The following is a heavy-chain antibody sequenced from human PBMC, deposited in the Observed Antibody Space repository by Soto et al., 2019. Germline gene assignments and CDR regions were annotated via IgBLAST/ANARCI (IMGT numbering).Heavy chain of an antibody. Sequence: QVQLVQSGAEVKKPESSVKVSCKAPGGTFSTYAISWVRQAPGQGLEWMGGIIPMFGTANYAQRFQDRVTITADESTNTVYKGLSSLRSEDTAVDFCASGIQLWLRRINNGYSGWGQGTLVTVSS. D-gene: IGHD5-18*01. CDR1: GGTFSTYA. V-gene: IGHV1-69*12. J-gene: IGHJ4*02. CDR2: IIPMFGTA. CDR3: ASGIQLWLRRINNGYSG.